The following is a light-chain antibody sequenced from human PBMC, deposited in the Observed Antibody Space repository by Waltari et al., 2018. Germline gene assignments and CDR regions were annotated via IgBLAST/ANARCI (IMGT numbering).Light chain of an antibody. J-gene: IGKJ2*01. Sequence: DIQMTQSPSTLSPSVGDRVTITCRASQSIGSSLAWYQQKLGKAPKLLIYKVSSLESRAPLRFSGSGSGTEFTLTINSLQPDDFATYYCQQYNSYPYTFGQGTKLKIK. CDR1: QSIGSS. CDR3: QQYNSYPYT. V-gene: IGKV1-5*03. CDR2: KVS.